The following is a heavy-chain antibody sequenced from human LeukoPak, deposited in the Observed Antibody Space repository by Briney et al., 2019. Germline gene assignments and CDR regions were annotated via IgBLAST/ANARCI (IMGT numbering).Heavy chain of an antibody. D-gene: IGHD5-18*01. CDR2: IKEDGSED. CDR1: GFTFSRAW. V-gene: IGHV3-7*01. J-gene: IGHJ4*02. CDR3: ARDADGYED. Sequence: GGSLRLSCAASGFTFSRAWMSWLRQALGKGLEWVANIKEDGSEDYYADSVKGRFAISKDNAKNSLYLQMNSLRAEDTAMYYCARDADGYEDWGQGTLVTVSS.